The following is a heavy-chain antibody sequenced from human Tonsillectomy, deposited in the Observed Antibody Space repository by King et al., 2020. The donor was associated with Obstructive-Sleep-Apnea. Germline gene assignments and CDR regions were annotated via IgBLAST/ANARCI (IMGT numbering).Heavy chain of an antibody. Sequence: VQLQQWGAGLLKPSETLSLTCAVYGGSFSDYYWSWIRQPPGKGLEWIGEINHSGSTNYNPSLKSRVTRSVSTSKNQFSLKLSAVTAADTAVYYCARVSLSDYGSGSNWYFDLWGRGTLVTVSS. CDR1: GGSFSDYY. CDR3: ARVSLSDYGSGSNWYFDL. V-gene: IGHV4-34*01. J-gene: IGHJ2*01. CDR2: INHSGST. D-gene: IGHD3-10*01.